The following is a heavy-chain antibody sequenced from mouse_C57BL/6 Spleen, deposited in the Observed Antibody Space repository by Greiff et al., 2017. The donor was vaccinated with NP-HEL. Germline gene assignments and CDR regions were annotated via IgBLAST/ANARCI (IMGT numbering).Heavy chain of an antibody. CDR1: GYTFTDYN. CDR3: ARFGGPDYYGSSYSFAY. D-gene: IGHD1-1*01. J-gene: IGHJ3*01. V-gene: IGHV1-22*01. CDR2: INPNNGGT. Sequence: EVQLQQSGPELVKPGASVKMSCKASGYTFTDYNMHWVKQSHGKSLEWIGYINPNNGGTSYNQKFKGKATLTVNKSSSTAYMELRSLTSEDSAVYYCARFGGPDYYGSSYSFAYWGQGTLVTVSA.